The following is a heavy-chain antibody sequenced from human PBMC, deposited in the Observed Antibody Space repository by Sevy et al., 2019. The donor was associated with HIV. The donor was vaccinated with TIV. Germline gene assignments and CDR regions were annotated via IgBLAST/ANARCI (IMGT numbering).Heavy chain of an antibody. Sequence: ASVKVSCKASGYTFTGYYMHWVRQAPGQGLEWMGWINPNSGGTNYAQKFQGRVTMTRDTSISTAYMERSRLRSDDTAVYYCARDRAGSSSWALYRFDPWGQGTLVTVSS. CDR1: GYTFTGYY. D-gene: IGHD6-13*01. V-gene: IGHV1-2*02. J-gene: IGHJ5*02. CDR2: INPNSGGT. CDR3: ARDRAGSSSWALYRFDP.